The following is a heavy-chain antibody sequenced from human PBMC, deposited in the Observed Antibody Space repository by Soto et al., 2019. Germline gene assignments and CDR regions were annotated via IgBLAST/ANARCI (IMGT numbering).Heavy chain of an antibody. V-gene: IGHV3-23*01. CDR3: AKVLIWGSGSSRYMHV. Sequence: EVQLLESGGGLEQPGGSLRLSCVASGFTFSSYAMSWVRQAPGKGLEWVSGISGSNDNIHYADCVKGRFTISRDNSKNTLYLQMSSLRAEDTAVYYCAKVLIWGSGSSRYMHVWGKGTTVTVSS. J-gene: IGHJ6*03. CDR1: GFTFSSYA. CDR2: ISGSNDNI. D-gene: IGHD7-27*01.